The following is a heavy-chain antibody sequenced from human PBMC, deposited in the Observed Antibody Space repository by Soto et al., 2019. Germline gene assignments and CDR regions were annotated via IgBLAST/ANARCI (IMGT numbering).Heavy chain of an antibody. D-gene: IGHD2-2*01. CDR2: IYHSGST. J-gene: IGHJ5*02. V-gene: IGHV4-30-2*01. CDR3: ARVPDR. Sequence: SETLSLTCAVSGGSISSGGYSWSWIRQPPGKGLEWIGYIYHSGSTYYNPSFKSRVTISVDRSKNQFSLKLSSVTAADTAVYYCARVPDRWGQGTLVTVSS. CDR1: GGSISSGGYS.